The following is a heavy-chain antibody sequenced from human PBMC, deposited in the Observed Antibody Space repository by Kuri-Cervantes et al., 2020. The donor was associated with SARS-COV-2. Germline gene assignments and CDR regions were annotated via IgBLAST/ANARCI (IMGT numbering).Heavy chain of an antibody. CDR3: ASQGAVY. V-gene: IGHV3-21*01. J-gene: IGHJ4*02. CDR2: ISSSSSYI. D-gene: IGHD1-26*01. CDR1: GFDFSTYS. Sequence: GGSLRLSCAASGFDFSTYSMNWVRQAPGKGLEWVSSISSSSSYIHYADSVKGRFTISRDNAKNSLYLQMNSLRAEDTAVYYCASQGAVYWGQGTLVTVSS.